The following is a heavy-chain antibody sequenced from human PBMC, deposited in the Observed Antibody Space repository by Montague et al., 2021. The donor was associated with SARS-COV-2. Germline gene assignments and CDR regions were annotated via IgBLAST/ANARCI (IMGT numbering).Heavy chain of an antibody. Sequence: SETLSLTCAVSGGSISTSNWCSWVRPPPRKGLAWIGDIYHSGSTHYTPSLTSRAIISVDNSKNQSSLKLSSVTAADTAGYYCAREGLVVRGWFDPWGQGTLVTVSS. CDR2: IYHSGST. D-gene: IGHD2-15*01. J-gene: IGHJ5*02. CDR3: AREGLVVRGWFDP. CDR1: GGSISTSNW. V-gene: IGHV4-4*02.